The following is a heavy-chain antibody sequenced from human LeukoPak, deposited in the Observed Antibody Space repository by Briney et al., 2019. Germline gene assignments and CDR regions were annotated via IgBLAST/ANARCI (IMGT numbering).Heavy chain of an antibody. CDR2: IYYSGST. Sequence: SETLSLTCTVSGGSISSYYWSWIRQPPGKGLEWIGYIYYSGSTNYNPSLKSRVTISVDTSKNQFSLKLGSVTAADTAVYYCARHRRIAAAGTGFDPWGQGTLVTVSS. CDR3: ARHRRIAAAGTGFDP. J-gene: IGHJ5*02. CDR1: GGSISSYY. V-gene: IGHV4-59*08. D-gene: IGHD6-13*01.